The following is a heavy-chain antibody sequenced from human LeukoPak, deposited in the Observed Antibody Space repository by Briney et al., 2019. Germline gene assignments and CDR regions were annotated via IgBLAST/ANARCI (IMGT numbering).Heavy chain of an antibody. CDR2: INQDGSAK. Sequence: GGSLRLSCAVSGFTFSIYWMSWVRQAPGKGLEWVANINQDGSAKYYVDSVKGQFTISRDNAKNSLFLQMNSLRAEDTAVYYCARAGTTGSVDFWGQGTLVTVSS. D-gene: IGHD4-17*01. J-gene: IGHJ4*02. V-gene: IGHV3-7*01. CDR1: GFTFSIYW. CDR3: ARAGTTGSVDF.